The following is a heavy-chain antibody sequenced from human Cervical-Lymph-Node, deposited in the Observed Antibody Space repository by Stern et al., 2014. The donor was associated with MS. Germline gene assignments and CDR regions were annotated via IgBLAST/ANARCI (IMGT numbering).Heavy chain of an antibody. CDR3: ARDLPTVGWFDP. D-gene: IGHD4-23*01. J-gene: IGHJ5*02. V-gene: IGHV4-59*01. Sequence: VQLVESGPGLVKPSETLSLTCSVSGGSIRTYYWSWIRQPPGKGLEWIGYIYDSGSTNYNPSLKSRVTMSIDTSKNQFSLKLTSLTAADTAVYYCARDLPTVGWFDPWGQGLLVTVS. CDR1: GGSIRTYY. CDR2: IYDSGST.